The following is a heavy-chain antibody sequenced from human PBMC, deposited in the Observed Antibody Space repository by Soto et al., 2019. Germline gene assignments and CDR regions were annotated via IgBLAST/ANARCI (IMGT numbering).Heavy chain of an antibody. D-gene: IGHD2-2*01. V-gene: IGHV1-18*01. CDR3: ARVVPGAEAWCGP. CDR1: GYTFSNYG. CDR2: ISLYSDGT. Sequence: QVQLVQAGGEVKRPGASVKVSCKTSGYTFSNYGITWVRQAPGQPLAWLGWISLYSDGTNYAQKFQGRVSMTTDTSTTTAYMELRSLRSDDTAVYYGARVVPGAEAWCGPWGQGTLVTVSS. J-gene: IGHJ5*02.